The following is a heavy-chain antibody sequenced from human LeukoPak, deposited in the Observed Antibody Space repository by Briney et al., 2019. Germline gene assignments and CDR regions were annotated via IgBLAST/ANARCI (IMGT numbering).Heavy chain of an antibody. V-gene: IGHV1-2*02. Sequence: GASVKVSCKASGYTFTGYYMHWVRQAPGQGLEWMGWINPNSGGTNYAQKFRGRVTMTRDTSISTAYMELSRLRSDDTAVYYCATAPDYDSSGYYYAYFDYWGQGALVTVSS. CDR2: INPNSGGT. CDR3: ATAPDYDSSGYYYAYFDY. CDR1: GYTFTGYY. D-gene: IGHD3-22*01. J-gene: IGHJ4*02.